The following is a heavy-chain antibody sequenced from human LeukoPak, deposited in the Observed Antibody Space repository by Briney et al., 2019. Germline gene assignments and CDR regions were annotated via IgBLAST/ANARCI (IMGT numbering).Heavy chain of an antibody. V-gene: IGHV4-59*01. J-gene: IGHJ4*02. Sequence: RSSETLSLTCTVSGGSISSYYWSWIRQPPGKGVEWIGYIYYSGSTNYNPSLQSRVTISVDTSKNQFSLKLSSVTAADTAVYYCARATYSSGWGTSDYWGQGTLVTVSS. CDR2: IYYSGST. D-gene: IGHD6-19*01. CDR3: ARATYSSGWGTSDY. CDR1: GGSISSYY.